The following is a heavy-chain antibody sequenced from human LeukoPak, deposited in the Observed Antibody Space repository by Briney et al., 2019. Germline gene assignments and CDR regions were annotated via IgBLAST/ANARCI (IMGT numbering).Heavy chain of an antibody. V-gene: IGHV3-21*04. CDR3: AKDGGYCSGGSCHGG. D-gene: IGHD2-15*01. J-gene: IGHJ4*02. CDR2: ISSSSSYI. Sequence: GGSLRLSCAASGFTFSSYSMNWVRQAPGKGLEWVSSISSSSSYIYYADSVKGRFTISRDNAKNSLYLQMNSLRAEDTAVYYCAKDGGYCSGGSCHGGWGQGTLVTVSS. CDR1: GFTFSSYS.